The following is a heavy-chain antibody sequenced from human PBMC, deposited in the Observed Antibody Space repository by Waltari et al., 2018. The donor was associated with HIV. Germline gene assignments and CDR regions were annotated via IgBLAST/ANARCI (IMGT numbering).Heavy chain of an antibody. Sequence: EVRLLESGGDVVQPGGSLRLTCAGSGFTFNGYAMSWVRLAPGKGLEWVSAISGGGETTFYADSVKGRFTISRDNSKRTVYLQMRSLRAEDTAVYYCAKDQMGYEKIVDYWGQGTLVTVSS. CDR3: AKDQMGYEKIVDY. V-gene: IGHV3-23*01. J-gene: IGHJ4*02. CDR1: GFTFNGYA. CDR2: ISGGGETT. D-gene: IGHD5-12*01.